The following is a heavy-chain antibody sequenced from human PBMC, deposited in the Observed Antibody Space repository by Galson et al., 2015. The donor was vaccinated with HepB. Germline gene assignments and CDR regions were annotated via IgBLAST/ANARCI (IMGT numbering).Heavy chain of an antibody. CDR3: VRLGDSSGYSSS. CDR1: GFTFSGSA. D-gene: IGHD6-19*01. Sequence: SLRLSCAASGFTFSGSAIHWVRQASGKGLEWIGRIRSKASSHATEYNASLKGRFTISRDDSRNTAYLYMKSLKIEDTAVYYCVRLGDSSGYSSSWGQGTLVIVSS. J-gene: IGHJ4*02. CDR2: IRSKASSHAT. V-gene: IGHV3-73*01.